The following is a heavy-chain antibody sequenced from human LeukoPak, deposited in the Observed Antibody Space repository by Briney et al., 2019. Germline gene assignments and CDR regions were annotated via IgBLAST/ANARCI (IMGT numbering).Heavy chain of an antibody. D-gene: IGHD3-9*01. J-gene: IGHJ4*02. CDR2: INPSGGST. CDR1: GYSFTNYY. Sequence: ASVKVSCKTSGYSFTNYYMHWVRQAPGQGLEWMGIINPSGGSTNYAQKFQGRVTMTRDTSTSTVYMELSSLRSEDTAVYYCARDQGLTGYFDYWGQGILVTVSS. CDR3: ARDQGLTGYFDY. V-gene: IGHV1-46*01.